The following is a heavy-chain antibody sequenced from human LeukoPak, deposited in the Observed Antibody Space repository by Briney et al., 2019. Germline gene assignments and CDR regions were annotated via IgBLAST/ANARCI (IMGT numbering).Heavy chain of an antibody. CDR3: ASTGSGSYGGRLSFDY. J-gene: IGHJ4*02. Sequence: ASVKVSCKASGYTFTGYYMHWVRQAPGQGLEWMGWINPNSGGTNYAQKFQDRVTMTRDTSISTAYMELSSLRSEDTAAYYCASTGSGSYGGRLSFDYWGQGTLVTVSS. V-gene: IGHV1-2*02. D-gene: IGHD1-26*01. CDR1: GYTFTGYY. CDR2: INPNSGGT.